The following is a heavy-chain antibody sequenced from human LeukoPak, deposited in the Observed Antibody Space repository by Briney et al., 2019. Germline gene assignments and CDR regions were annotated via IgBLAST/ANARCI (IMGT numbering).Heavy chain of an antibody. CDR1: GGSISSYY. J-gene: IGHJ3*02. D-gene: IGHD3-10*01. V-gene: IGHV4-59*01. CDR3: AKAYTSGSYFIDDAFDI. Sequence: SETLSLTCTVSGGSISSYYWSWIRQPPGKGLEWIGYIYYSGSTNYNPSLKSRVTISVDTSKNQFSLKLSSVTAADTAVYYCAKAYTSGSYFIDDAFDIWGQGTMVTASS. CDR2: IYYSGST.